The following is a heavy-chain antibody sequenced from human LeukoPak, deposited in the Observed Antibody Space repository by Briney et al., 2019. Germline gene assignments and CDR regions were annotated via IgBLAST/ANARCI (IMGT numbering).Heavy chain of an antibody. CDR1: GFTFDDYT. J-gene: IGHJ4*02. V-gene: IGHV3-43*01. Sequence: GGSLRLSCAASGFTFDDYTMHWVRQAPGKGLEWVSLISWDGGSTYYADSVKGRFTISRGNSKNSLYLQMNSLRTEDTALYYCAKGALTGSYYFDYWGQGTLVTVSS. D-gene: IGHD3-9*01. CDR3: AKGALTGSYYFDY. CDR2: ISWDGGST.